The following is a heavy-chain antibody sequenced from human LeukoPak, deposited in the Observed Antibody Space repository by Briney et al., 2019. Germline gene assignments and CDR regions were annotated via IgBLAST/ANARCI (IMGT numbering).Heavy chain of an antibody. CDR3: ARDRGFYYVLDY. J-gene: IGHJ4*02. D-gene: IGHD3-10*02. Sequence: GGSLRLSCEGSGFTFSSYEMNWVRQAPGKGLQWVSYISSSGNKIYYANSVKGRFTISRDNAKNSLSLQLNSLRVEDTAVYYCARDRGFYYVLDYWGQGTLVTVSS. V-gene: IGHV3-48*03. CDR1: GFTFSSYE. CDR2: ISSSGNKI.